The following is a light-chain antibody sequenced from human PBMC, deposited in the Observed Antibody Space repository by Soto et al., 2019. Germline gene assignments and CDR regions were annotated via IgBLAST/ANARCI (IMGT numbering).Light chain of an antibody. Sequence: EIVLTQSPGTLSLSPGERATLSCRASQSVSSSYLGWYQQKPGQAPRLLIYGASSRATGIPDRFSCSGSGTDFTLTISSLEPEDFAVYYCQRYGGSPLYTFGQGTKLEIK. V-gene: IGKV3-20*01. CDR2: GAS. J-gene: IGKJ2*01. CDR3: QRYGGSPLYT. CDR1: QSVSSSY.